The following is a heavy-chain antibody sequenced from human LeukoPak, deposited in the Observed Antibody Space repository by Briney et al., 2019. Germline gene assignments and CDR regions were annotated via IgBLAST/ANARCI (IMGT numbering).Heavy chain of an antibody. CDR3: VRDQFFSFDY. J-gene: IGHJ4*02. CDR1: GFSFISHA. D-gene: IGHD3-3*01. Sequence: GGSLRLSCAASGFSFISHAMSWVRQAPGKGLEWVSYISGTSSLIYYADSVKGRFTISRDNAKNSLYLQMNSLRDEDTAVYYCVRDQFFSFDYWGQGTLVTVSS. CDR2: ISGTSSLI. V-gene: IGHV3-48*02.